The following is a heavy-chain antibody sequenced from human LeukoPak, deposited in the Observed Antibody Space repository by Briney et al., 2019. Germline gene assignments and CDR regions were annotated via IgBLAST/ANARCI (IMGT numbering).Heavy chain of an antibody. V-gene: IGHV1-8*01. Sequence: ASVKVSCKASGYTFTSYDINWVRQAPGQGLEWMGWMNPKSANTGYAQKFQGRVTMTRNTSISTAYMEVTSLRSEDTAVYYCARGPPESSSGDYWGQGTLVTVSS. D-gene: IGHD6-13*01. CDR1: GYTFTSYD. CDR3: ARGPPESSSGDY. J-gene: IGHJ4*02. CDR2: MNPKSANT.